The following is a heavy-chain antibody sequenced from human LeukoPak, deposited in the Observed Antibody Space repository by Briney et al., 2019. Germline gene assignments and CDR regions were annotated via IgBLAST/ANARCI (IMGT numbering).Heavy chain of an antibody. CDR2: ICSGGST. CDR1: GFTVSSNY. CDR3: AREQYGSDDALDI. Sequence: GGSLRLSCAASGFTVSSNYMSWVRQAPGKGLEWVSVICSGGSTYYADSVKGRFTISRDNSKNTLYLQMNSLRAEDTAVYYCAREQYGSDDALDIWGQGTLVTVSS. J-gene: IGHJ3*02. D-gene: IGHD3-10*01. V-gene: IGHV3-66*01.